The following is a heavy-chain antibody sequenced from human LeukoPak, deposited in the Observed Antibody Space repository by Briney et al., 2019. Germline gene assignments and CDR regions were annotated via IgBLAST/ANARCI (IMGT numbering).Heavy chain of an antibody. J-gene: IGHJ4*02. CDR3: ARGDYDSSGYHEYYFDY. Sequence: KPSETLSLTCTVSGGSISSYYWSWIRQPPGKGLEWIGYIYYSGSTNYSPSLKSRVTISVDTSKNQFSLKLSSVTAADTAVYYCARGDYDSSGYHEYYFDYWGQGTLVTVSS. D-gene: IGHD3-22*01. CDR1: GGSISSYY. V-gene: IGHV4-59*08. CDR2: IYYSGST.